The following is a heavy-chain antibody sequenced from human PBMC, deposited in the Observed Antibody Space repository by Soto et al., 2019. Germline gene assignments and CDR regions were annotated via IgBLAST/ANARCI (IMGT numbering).Heavy chain of an antibody. J-gene: IGHJ4*02. CDR2: IYYSGST. CDR3: ARHTEAGTLYYFDY. V-gene: IGHV4-31*03. CDR1: GGSISSGGYY. Sequence: SETLSLTCTVSGGSISSGGYYWSWIRQHPGKGLEWIGYIYYSGSTYYNPSLKSRVTISVDTSKNQFSLKLSSVTAADTAVYYCARHTEAGTLYYFDYWGQGTLVTVSS. D-gene: IGHD6-19*01.